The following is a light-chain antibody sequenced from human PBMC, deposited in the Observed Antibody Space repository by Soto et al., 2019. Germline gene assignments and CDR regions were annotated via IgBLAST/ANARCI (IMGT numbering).Light chain of an antibody. CDR1: SSEVANYTY. V-gene: IGLV2-14*03. J-gene: IGLJ2*01. CDR2: DVS. CDR3: SSYTIRSPVG. Sequence: QSALTQPASVSGPPGQPITISCTGTSSEVANYTYLSLYQQHPGKAPKLIIYDVSNRPSGVSNRVSGSKSGNTASLTISCLQAEEEADYYCSSYTIRSPVGFGGGTKLTVL.